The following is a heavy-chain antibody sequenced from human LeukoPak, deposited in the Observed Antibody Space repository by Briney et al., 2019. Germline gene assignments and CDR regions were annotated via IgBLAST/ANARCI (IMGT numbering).Heavy chain of an antibody. D-gene: IGHD4-17*01. J-gene: IGHJ6*04. CDR3: ARAPETYGDYGPIYYGMDV. CDR1: GFTFSSYS. CDR2: ISSSGTYI. V-gene: IGHV3-21*01. Sequence: GGSLRLSCAASGFTFSSYSMNWVRQAPGRGLEWVSSISSSGTYIYYADSLKGRFTISRDNAKNSLYLQMNSLRAEDTAVYYCARAPETYGDYGPIYYGMDVWGKGTTVTVSS.